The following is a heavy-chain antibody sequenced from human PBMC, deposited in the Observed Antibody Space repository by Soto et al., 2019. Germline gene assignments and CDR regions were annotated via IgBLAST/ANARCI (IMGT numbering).Heavy chain of an antibody. V-gene: IGHV3-23*01. D-gene: IGHD3-10*01. CDR3: AKGQVSLWFGECMDV. CDR1: GFTFSSYA. CDR2: ISGSGGNT. Sequence: EVQLLESGGGLVQPGGSLILSCAASGFTFSSYAMNWVRQAPGKGLEWVSSISGSGGNTYYADSVKGRFTISRDISKTTLYRQMNSLRAEDTAVYYCAKGQVSLWFGECMDVWGQGTTVTVSS. J-gene: IGHJ6*02.